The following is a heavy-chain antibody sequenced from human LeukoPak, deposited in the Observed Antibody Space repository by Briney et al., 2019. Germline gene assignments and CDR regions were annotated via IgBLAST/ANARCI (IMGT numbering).Heavy chain of an antibody. Sequence: PGRPLRLSCAASRFTFSSYAMHWVRQVPGKGLECVAGIWYDGSNKYYADSVKGRFTISRDNSENTLYLQMTSLRAEDKAVYYCARDPGLAYNYYYYMDVWGKGTTVTVSS. D-gene: IGHD3-16*01. CDR2: IWYDGSNK. J-gene: IGHJ6*03. V-gene: IGHV3-33*01. CDR1: RFTFSSYA. CDR3: ARDPGLAYNYYYYMDV.